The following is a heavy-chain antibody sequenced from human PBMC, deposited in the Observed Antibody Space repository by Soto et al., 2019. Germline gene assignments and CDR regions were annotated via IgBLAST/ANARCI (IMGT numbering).Heavy chain of an antibody. D-gene: IGHD2-8*01. CDR1: GYTFTSYD. CDR3: ARGPSGSAIDIVLMVYAPAYYMDV. CDR2: MNPNSGNT. V-gene: IGHV1-8*01. Sequence: ASVKVSCKASGYTFTSYDINWVRQATGQGLEWMGWMNPNSGNTGYAQKFQGRVTMTRNTSISTAYMELSSLRSEDTAVYYCARGPSGSAIDIVLMVYAPAYYMDVWGKGTTVTVS. J-gene: IGHJ6*03.